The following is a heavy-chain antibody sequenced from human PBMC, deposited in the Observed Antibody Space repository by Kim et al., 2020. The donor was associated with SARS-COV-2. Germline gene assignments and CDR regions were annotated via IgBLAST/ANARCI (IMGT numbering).Heavy chain of an antibody. J-gene: IGHJ4*02. D-gene: IGHD3-16*01. V-gene: IGHV5-51*01. CDR2: IYPGDSDT. CDR3: ARSAGPYDYYFDY. CDR1: GYNFPNYW. Sequence: GESLKISCKGSGYNFPNYWIGWVRQMPGKVLEWMGIIYPGDSDTGYSPSFQGQVTISADKSTTTAYLQWSRLKASDTAMYYCARSAGPYDYYFDYWGQGTLVTVSS.